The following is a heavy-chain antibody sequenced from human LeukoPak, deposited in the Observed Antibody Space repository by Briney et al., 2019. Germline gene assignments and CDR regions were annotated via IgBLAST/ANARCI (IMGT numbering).Heavy chain of an antibody. D-gene: IGHD3-16*01. CDR1: GGSISSYY. CDR3: AGGYGPARFVY. V-gene: IGHV4-59*01. CDR2: IYYSGST. J-gene: IGHJ4*02. Sequence: SETLSLTCTVSGGSISSYYWSWIRQPPGKGLEWIGYIYYSGSTNYNPSLKSRVTISVDTSKNQFSLKLSSVTAADTAVYYCAGGYGPARFVYWGQGTLVTVSS.